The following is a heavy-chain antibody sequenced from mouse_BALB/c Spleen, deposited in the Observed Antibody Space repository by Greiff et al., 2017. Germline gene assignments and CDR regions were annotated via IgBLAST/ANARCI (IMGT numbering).Heavy chain of an antibody. CDR1: GFTFSSYG. J-gene: IGHJ4*01. Sequence: EVKLVESGGGLVQPGGSLKLSCAASGFTFSSYGMSWVRKTPEKRLELVAAINSDGGSTYYPDTMERRFIISRDNTKKTLYLQMSSLRSEDTALYYCARHDYDYAMDYWGQGTSVTVSS. D-gene: IGHD2-4*01. V-gene: IGHV5-2*01. CDR2: INSDGGST. CDR3: ARHDYDYAMDY.